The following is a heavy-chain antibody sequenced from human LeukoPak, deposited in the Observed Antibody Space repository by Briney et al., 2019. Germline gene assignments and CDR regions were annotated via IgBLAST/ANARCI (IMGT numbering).Heavy chain of an antibody. CDR1: GDTFIPCT. Sequence: ASVKVSCKASGDTFIPCTFSWVRQAPGQGLEWIGRIIPSLDVANYAQKFQGRVTLSVDRDTATTYMEVTSLRSEDTAIYYCARDHCSPGTCLGGHWGQGTLVTVSS. J-gene: IGHJ4*02. V-gene: IGHV1-69*04. CDR2: IIPSLDVA. D-gene: IGHD2-15*01. CDR3: ARDHCSPGTCLGGH.